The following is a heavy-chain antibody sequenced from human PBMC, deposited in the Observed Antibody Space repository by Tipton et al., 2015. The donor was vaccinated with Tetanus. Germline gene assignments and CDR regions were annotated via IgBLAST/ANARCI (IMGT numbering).Heavy chain of an antibody. J-gene: IGHJ6*02. CDR1: GFTFSSYA. Sequence: SLRLSCAAPGFTFSSYAMSWVRQAPGKGLEWVSAISGSGGSTYYADSVKGRFTISRDNSKNTLYLQMNSLRAEDTAVYYCAKGPDILTGYYKFDYYYGMDVWGQGTTVTVSS. CDR3: AKGPDILTGYYKFDYYYGMDV. CDR2: ISGSGGST. D-gene: IGHD3-9*01. V-gene: IGHV3-23*01.